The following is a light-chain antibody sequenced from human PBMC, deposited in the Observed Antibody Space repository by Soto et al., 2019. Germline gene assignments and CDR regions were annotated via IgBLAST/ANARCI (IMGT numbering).Light chain of an antibody. Sequence: DIQLTQSPSFLSASVGDRVTITCRASQGISSYLAWYQQKPGKAPKLLIYVASTLQSGVPSRFSGSGSGTEFTLTISSLQPEDFAIYSCQQFNSYPLPFGGGTKVEIK. J-gene: IGKJ4*01. CDR2: VAS. V-gene: IGKV1-9*01. CDR1: QGISSY. CDR3: QQFNSYPLP.